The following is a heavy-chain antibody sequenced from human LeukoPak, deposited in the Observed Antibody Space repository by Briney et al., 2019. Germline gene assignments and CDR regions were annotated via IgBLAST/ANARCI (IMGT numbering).Heavy chain of an antibody. CDR2: VIHSGAT. Sequence: SETLSLTCTVYGGSFRGYYWTWIRQSPGKGLQWIGEVIHSGATNYNPSLTSRLIISVDTSRNQFSLKLSSVTAADRAVYYCARGYDSGGYYAYFDYWGQGALVTVSS. D-gene: IGHD3-22*01. V-gene: IGHV4-34*12. CDR3: ARGYDSGGYYAYFDY. CDR1: GGSFRGYY. J-gene: IGHJ4*02.